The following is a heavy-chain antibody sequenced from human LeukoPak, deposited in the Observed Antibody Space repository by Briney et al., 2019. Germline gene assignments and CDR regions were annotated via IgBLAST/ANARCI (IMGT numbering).Heavy chain of an antibody. V-gene: IGHV4-38-2*02. CDR2: IYHRGST. Sequence: SETLSLTCNVSRYSISSGYYWGWIRQPPGKGLEGIGNIYHRGSTYYNPPLKSRVTISVDTTKNQFSLKLSSVTAADTAVYYCARGEKVLRYFDWLSPRRWFDPWGQGTLVTVSS. J-gene: IGHJ5*02. D-gene: IGHD3-9*01. CDR3: ARGEKVLRYFDWLSPRRWFDP. CDR1: RYSISSGYY.